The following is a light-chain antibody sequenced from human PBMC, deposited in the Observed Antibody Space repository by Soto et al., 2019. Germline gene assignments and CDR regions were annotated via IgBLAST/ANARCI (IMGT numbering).Light chain of an antibody. CDR2: GNN. CDR1: SANIGAAYN. Sequence: QSVLTQPPSVSGAPGQRVTISCTGSSANIGAAYNVDWYQQLPGTAPKLLIYGNNNRPSGVPARFSASTSGTSASLAITGLQAEDEGDYYCQSYDSTLSARYVFGTGTKLTVL. J-gene: IGLJ1*01. CDR3: QSYDSTLSARYV. V-gene: IGLV1-40*01.